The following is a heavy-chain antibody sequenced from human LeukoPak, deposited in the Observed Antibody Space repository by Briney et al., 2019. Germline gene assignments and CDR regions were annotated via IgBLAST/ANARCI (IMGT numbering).Heavy chain of an antibody. CDR1: GGTFSSYA. J-gene: IGHJ4*02. CDR2: IIPIFGTA. Sequence: GASVKVSCKASGGTFSSYAISWVRQAPGQGLEWMGGIIPIFGTANCAQKFQGRVTITADESTSTAYMELSSLRSEDTAVYYCASKCSSTSCYYFDYWGQGTLVTVSS. CDR3: ASKCSSTSCYYFDY. V-gene: IGHV1-69*13. D-gene: IGHD2-2*01.